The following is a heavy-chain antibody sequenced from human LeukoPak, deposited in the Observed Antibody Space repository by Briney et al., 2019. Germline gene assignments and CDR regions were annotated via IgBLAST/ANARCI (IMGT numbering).Heavy chain of an antibody. Sequence: ASVKVSCKASGFSLSTFGVHWVRQAPGQGLEWMGRVSASNGHTLYVQKLQGRVTMTTDTSTSTAYMELTSLRSDDTAVYYCARRGGSYYNYWGQGTLVTVSS. J-gene: IGHJ4*02. D-gene: IGHD3-10*01. CDR2: VSASNGHT. CDR3: ARRGGSYYNY. V-gene: IGHV1-18*01. CDR1: GFSLSTFG.